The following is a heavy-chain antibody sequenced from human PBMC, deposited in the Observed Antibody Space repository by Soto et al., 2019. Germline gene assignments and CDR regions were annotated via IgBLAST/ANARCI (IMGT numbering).Heavy chain of an antibody. CDR2: ISGSGGST. CDR1: GFTFSSYA. CDR3: VKLGIAAAGLIDY. V-gene: IGHV3-23*01. D-gene: IGHD6-13*01. J-gene: IGHJ4*02. Sequence: EVQLLESGGGLVQPGGSLRLSCAASGFTFSSYAMSWVRQAPGKGLEWVSAISGSGGSTYYADSVKGRFTISRDNSKNTPYLQMNSLRAEDTAVYYCVKLGIAAAGLIDYWGQGTLVTVSS.